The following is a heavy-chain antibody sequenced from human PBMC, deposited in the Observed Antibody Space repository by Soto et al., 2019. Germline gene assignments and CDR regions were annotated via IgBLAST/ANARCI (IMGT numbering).Heavy chain of an antibody. Sequence: SETLSLTCAVYGGSFSGYYWSWIRQPPGKGLEWIGEINHSGSTNYNPSLKSRVTISVDTSKNQFSLKLSSVTAADTAVYYCARGRDFLGYCSSTSCYWGWFDPWGQGTLVTVSS. CDR3: ARGRDFLGYCSSTSCYWGWFDP. J-gene: IGHJ5*02. CDR2: INHSGST. D-gene: IGHD2-2*01. CDR1: GGSFSGYY. V-gene: IGHV4-34*01.